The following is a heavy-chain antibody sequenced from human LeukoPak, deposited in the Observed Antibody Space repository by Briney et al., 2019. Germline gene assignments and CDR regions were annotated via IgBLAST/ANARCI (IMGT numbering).Heavy chain of an antibody. CDR3: ARVVAYGDYGYENNFDY. J-gene: IGHJ4*02. Sequence: PSETLSLTCTVSGGSISSSSYYWGWIRQPPGKGLEWIGSIYYSGSTYYNPSLKSRVTISVDTSKNQFSLKLSSVTAADTAVYYCARVVAYGDYGYENNFDYWGQGTLVTVSS. CDR2: IYYSGST. D-gene: IGHD4-17*01. V-gene: IGHV4-39*07. CDR1: GGSISSSSYY.